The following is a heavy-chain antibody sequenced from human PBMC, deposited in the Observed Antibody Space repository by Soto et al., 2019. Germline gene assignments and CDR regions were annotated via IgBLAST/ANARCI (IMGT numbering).Heavy chain of an antibody. CDR3: ATRDSSRFY. CDR2: SHQSGNT. J-gene: IGHJ4*02. D-gene: IGHD6-13*01. Sequence: QVQLQESGPGLVKPSGTLSLTCAVSGVSISSHDWWTWVRQPPGKGLEWIGESHQSGNTNYNSSLESRVPISVDKSKNQFSLKLTSVNVADTAVYYCATRDSSRFYWGPGTLVTVSS. V-gene: IGHV4-4*02. CDR1: GVSISSHDW.